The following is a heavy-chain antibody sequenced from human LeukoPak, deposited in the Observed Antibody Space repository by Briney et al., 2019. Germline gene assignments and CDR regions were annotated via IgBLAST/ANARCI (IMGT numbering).Heavy chain of an antibody. Sequence: PSETLSLTCTVSGGSISSSSYYWGWIRQPPGKGLEWIGSIYYSGSTYYNPSLKSRVTISVDTSKNQLPLKLSSVTAADTAVYNCARHRGPIVVDPFDYWGQGTLVTVSS. V-gene: IGHV4-39*01. CDR2: IYYSGST. CDR3: ARHRGPIVVDPFDY. J-gene: IGHJ4*02. D-gene: IGHD3-22*01. CDR1: GGSISSSSYY.